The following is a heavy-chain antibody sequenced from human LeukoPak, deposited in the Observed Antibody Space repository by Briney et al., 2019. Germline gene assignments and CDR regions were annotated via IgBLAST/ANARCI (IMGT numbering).Heavy chain of an antibody. CDR3: ARGWSGSLPGWFDP. J-gene: IGHJ5*02. CDR2: IYHSGST. V-gene: IGHV4-30-2*01. D-gene: IGHD2-15*01. Sequence: PSQTLSLTCAVSGGSISSGGYSWSWIRQPPGKGLEWIGYIYHSGSTYYNPSLKSRVTISVDRSKNQFSLKLSSVTAADTAVYYCARGWSGSLPGWFDPWGQGTLVTVSS. CDR1: GGSISSGGYS.